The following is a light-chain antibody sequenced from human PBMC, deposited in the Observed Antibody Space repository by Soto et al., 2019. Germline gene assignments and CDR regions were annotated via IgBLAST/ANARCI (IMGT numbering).Light chain of an antibody. Sequence: QSVLTQPPSVSGAPGQRVTISCTGSSSNIGAGYDVHWYQHLPGTAPKLLIYGNSNRPSGVPDRFSGSKSGTSASLAITGLQAEDEAAYYCAAWDDSVNAWVFGGGTKLTVL. CDR2: GNS. V-gene: IGLV1-40*01. CDR1: SSNIGAGYD. CDR3: AAWDDSVNAWV. J-gene: IGLJ3*02.